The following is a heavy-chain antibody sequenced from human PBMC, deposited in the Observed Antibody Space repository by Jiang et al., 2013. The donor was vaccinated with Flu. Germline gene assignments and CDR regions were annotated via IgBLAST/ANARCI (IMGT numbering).Heavy chain of an antibody. Sequence: VQLLESGGGLVQPGGSLRLSCAASGFTFSSYAVSWVRQAPGKGLEWVSAISGSGGSTYYADSVKGRFTISRDNSKNTLYLQMNSLRAEDTAVYYCARSRRYSTQSLYGMDVVGPRDHGHRLL. CDR3: ARSRRYSTQSLYGMDV. J-gene: IGHJ6*02. D-gene: IGHD6-13*01. V-gene: IGHV3-23*01. CDR1: GFTFSSYA. CDR2: ISGSGGST.